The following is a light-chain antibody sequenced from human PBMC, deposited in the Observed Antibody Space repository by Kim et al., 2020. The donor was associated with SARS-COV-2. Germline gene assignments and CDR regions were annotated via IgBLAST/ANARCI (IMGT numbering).Light chain of an antibody. CDR3: SSYAGSHSFV. Sequence: QSALTQPPSASGSPGQSVTISCTGTSSDFGGNNHVSWYQQHPGKAPKLMIYEVSERPSGVPDRFSGSKSGNTASLTVSGLQAEDEADYYCSSYAGSHSFVFATGTQLTVL. CDR2: EVS. J-gene: IGLJ1*01. CDR1: SSDFGGNNH. V-gene: IGLV2-8*01.